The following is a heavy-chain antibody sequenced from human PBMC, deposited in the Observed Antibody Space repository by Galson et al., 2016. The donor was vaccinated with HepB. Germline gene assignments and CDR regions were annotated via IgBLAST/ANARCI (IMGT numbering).Heavy chain of an antibody. V-gene: IGHV1-2*02. Sequence: SVKVSCKASGYTFTGYYLHWQRRASGQGLEWMGWVNPNRGSTLFAQNFQGRVTMTRDTAISTVYLELSRLTSDDTAVDYGAREGAGGARAFDIWGQGTMVTVSS. CDR3: AREGAGGARAFDI. CDR2: VNPNRGST. CDR1: GYTFTGYY. J-gene: IGHJ3*02. D-gene: IGHD3-10*01.